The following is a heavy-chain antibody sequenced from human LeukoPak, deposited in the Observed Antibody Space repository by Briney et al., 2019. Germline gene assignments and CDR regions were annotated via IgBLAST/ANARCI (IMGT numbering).Heavy chain of an antibody. CDR2: IHHSGTT. J-gene: IGHJ4*02. CDR3: ARHPPRPTWDFDY. Sequence: SETLSLTCTVSGYSIGSGYYWDWIRQSPGKGLEWIGSIHHSGTTYYNPSLKSRITISMGSPRDHFSLTLRSATAADTAVYYCARHPPRPTWDFDYWGQGTLVIVPS. D-gene: IGHD1-26*01. V-gene: IGHV4-38-2*02. CDR1: GYSIGSGYY.